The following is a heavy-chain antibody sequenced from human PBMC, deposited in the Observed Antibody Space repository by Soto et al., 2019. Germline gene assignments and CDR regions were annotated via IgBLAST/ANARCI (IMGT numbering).Heavy chain of an antibody. CDR1: GFTFSSYS. Sequence: VQLVESGGGLVKPGGSLRLSCAASGFTFSSYSMNWVRQAPGKGLEWVSSISSSSSYIYYADSVKGRFTISRDNAKNSLYLQMNSLRAEDTAVYYCARDLDGGVVPAAIFDYWGQGTLVTVSS. J-gene: IGHJ4*02. V-gene: IGHV3-21*01. CDR2: ISSSSSYI. CDR3: ARDLDGGVVPAAIFDY. D-gene: IGHD2-2*01.